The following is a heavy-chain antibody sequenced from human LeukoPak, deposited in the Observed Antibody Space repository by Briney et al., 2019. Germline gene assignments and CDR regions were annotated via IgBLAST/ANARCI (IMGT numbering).Heavy chain of an antibody. D-gene: IGHD3-22*01. V-gene: IGHV3-9*01. J-gene: IGHJ4*02. CDR1: GFTFDDYA. CDR3: AKGAYYYDSSGYYYYFDY. Sequence: PGGSLRLSCAASGFTFDDYAMYWVRQAPGKGLEWVSGISWNSGSIGYRDSVKGRFTIFRDNSKNTLYLQMNSLRAEDTAVYYCAKGAYYYDSSGYYYYFDYWGQGTLVTVSS. CDR2: ISWNSGSI.